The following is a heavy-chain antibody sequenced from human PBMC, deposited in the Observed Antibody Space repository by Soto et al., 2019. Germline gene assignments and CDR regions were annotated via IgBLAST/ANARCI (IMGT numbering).Heavy chain of an antibody. J-gene: IGHJ6*02. D-gene: IGHD3-10*01. CDR3: ASGFYGSGRCGMDV. CDR1: GGSISSSNW. Sequence: SETLSLTCAASGGSISSSNWWSWVRQPPGKGLEWIGEIYHSGSTNYNPSLKSRVTISVDKSKNQFSLKLSSVTAADTAVYYCASGFYGSGRCGMDVWGQGTTVTVSS. V-gene: IGHV4-4*02. CDR2: IYHSGST.